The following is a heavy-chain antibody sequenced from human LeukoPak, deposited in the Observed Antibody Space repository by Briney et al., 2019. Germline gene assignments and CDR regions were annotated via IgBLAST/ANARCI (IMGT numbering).Heavy chain of an antibody. CDR2: ITGSGTTT. V-gene: IGHV3-23*01. Sequence: GGPLRLSCIASGIAFRNYPMTWIRQAPGKGLEWVSNITGSGTTTRYADSVKGRFTISRDNSVGTLSLQLNSLSAEETGVYYCGIDPKGDYIGAFDFWGEGKKGTASS. CDR3: GIDPKGDYIGAFDF. CDR1: GIAFRNYP. J-gene: IGHJ3*01. D-gene: IGHD4-17*01.